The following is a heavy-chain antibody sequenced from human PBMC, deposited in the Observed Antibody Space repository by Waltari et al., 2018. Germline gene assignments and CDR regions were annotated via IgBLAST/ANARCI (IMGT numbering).Heavy chain of an antibody. CDR1: GGSISSYY. CDR3: ARAGYYYDSSGYYPKYYYYYMDV. CDR2: IYTSGST. D-gene: IGHD3-22*01. V-gene: IGHV4-4*07. J-gene: IGHJ6*03. Sequence: QVQLQESGPGLVKPSETLSLTCTVSGGSISSYYWSWIRQPAGKGLEWIGRIYTSGSTNYNPSLKSRVTMSVDTSKNQFSLKLSSVTDADTAVYYCARAGYYYDSSGYYPKYYYYYMDVWGKGTTVTVSS.